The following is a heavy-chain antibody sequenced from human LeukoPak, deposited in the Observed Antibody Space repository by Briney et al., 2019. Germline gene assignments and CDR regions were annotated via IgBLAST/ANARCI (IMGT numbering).Heavy chain of an antibody. D-gene: IGHD3-3*01. CDR2: IWYDGSNE. CDR1: GFSISNYG. Sequence: QTGGSLRLSCAASGFSISNYGMHWVRQTPGKGLEWVAVIWYDGSNEYYSEFVKGRFAISRDTSRNTLYLQMNNVGAEDTAVYFCARGAGLRLDSWGQGTLVTVS. CDR3: ARGAGLRLDS. J-gene: IGHJ4*02. V-gene: IGHV3-33*01.